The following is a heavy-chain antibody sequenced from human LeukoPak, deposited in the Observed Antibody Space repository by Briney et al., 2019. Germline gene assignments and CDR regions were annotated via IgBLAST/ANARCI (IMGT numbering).Heavy chain of an antibody. Sequence: PSETLSLTCAVYGGSFSGYYWSWIRQPPGKGLEWIGEINHSGSTNYNPSLKSRVTISVDTSKSQFSLKLSSVTAADTAVYYCANIFPNHFDYWGQGTLVTVSS. CDR2: INHSGST. J-gene: IGHJ4*02. D-gene: IGHD1-14*01. CDR3: ANIFPNHFDY. CDR1: GGSFSGYY. V-gene: IGHV4-34*01.